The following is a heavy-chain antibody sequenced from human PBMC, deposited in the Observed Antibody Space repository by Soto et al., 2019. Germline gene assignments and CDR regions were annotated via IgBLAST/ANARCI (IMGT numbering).Heavy chain of an antibody. CDR2: INHSGST. J-gene: IGHJ5*02. CDR3: ARGPINNYDFWSGYLIPNNWFDP. Sequence: SETLSLTCAVYGGSFSGYYWSWIRQPPGKGLEWIGEINHSGSTNYNPSLKSRVTISVDTSKNQFSLKLSSVTAADTAVYYCARGPINNYDFWSGYLIPNNWFDPWGQGTLVTVSS. CDR1: GGSFSGYY. V-gene: IGHV4-34*01. D-gene: IGHD3-3*01.